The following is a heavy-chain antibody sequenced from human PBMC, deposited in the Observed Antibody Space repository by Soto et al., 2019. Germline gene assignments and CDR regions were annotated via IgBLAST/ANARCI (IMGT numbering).Heavy chain of an antibody. Sequence: QVQLVESGGDLVRPGGSLRLSCAASGFTFSDHSMGWIRQSPGKGLEFMSSISGSSLSTFYADSVKGRFTISRDNAKNSLHLQMNSLRAEDTAVYYCAGLLLVSYEAYYYMDVWGKGTTVAVSS. V-gene: IGHV3-11*01. CDR3: AGLLLVSYEAYYYMDV. D-gene: IGHD3-16*01. J-gene: IGHJ6*03. CDR2: ISGSSLST. CDR1: GFTFSDHS.